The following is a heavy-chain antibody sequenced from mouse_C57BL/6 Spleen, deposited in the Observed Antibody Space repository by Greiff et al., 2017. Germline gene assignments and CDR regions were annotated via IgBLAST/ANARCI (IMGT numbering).Heavy chain of an antibody. CDR3: ARKEGYYGNSYAMDY. Sequence: EVQLQQSGPELVKPGASVKISCKASGYTFTDYYMNWVKQSHGKSLEWIGDINPNNGGTSYNQKFKGKATLTVDKSSSTAYMELRSLTSEDSAVYYCARKEGYYGNSYAMDYWGQGTSVTVSS. CDR2: INPNNGGT. V-gene: IGHV1-26*01. J-gene: IGHJ4*01. CDR1: GYTFTDYY. D-gene: IGHD2-1*01.